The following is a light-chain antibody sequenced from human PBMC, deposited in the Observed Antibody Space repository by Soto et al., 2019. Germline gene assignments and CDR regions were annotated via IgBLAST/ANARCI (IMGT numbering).Light chain of an antibody. Sequence: QPVLTQPASVSGSLGQSITISCSGTSSDVGAYNYVSWYQQYPGKAPKLMIYHVIDRPSGVSNRFSGSKSGNTASLTISGLQAEDEADYYCCSYTTSNTFVFGTGTKVTVL. CDR2: HVI. CDR1: SSDVGAYNY. CDR3: CSYTTSNTFV. V-gene: IGLV2-14*01. J-gene: IGLJ1*01.